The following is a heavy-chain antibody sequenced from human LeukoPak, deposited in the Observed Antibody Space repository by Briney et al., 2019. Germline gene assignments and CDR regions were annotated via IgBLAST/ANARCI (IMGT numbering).Heavy chain of an antibody. CDR3: ATGYGSGRGAFDI. Sequence: GESLKISCVGSGYSFISYWIAWVRQMPGKGLEWMGIIYPGDSHTTYSPSFQGQVTISADKSISTAYLQWSSLKASDTAIYYCATGYGSGRGAFDIWGQGTMVSVSS. CDR2: IYPGDSHT. D-gene: IGHD6-19*01. J-gene: IGHJ3*02. V-gene: IGHV5-51*01. CDR1: GYSFISYW.